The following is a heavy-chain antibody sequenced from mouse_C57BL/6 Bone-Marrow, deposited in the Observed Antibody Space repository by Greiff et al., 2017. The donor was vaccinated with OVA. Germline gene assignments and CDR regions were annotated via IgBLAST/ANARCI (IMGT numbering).Heavy chain of an antibody. CDR1: GYSFTDYN. D-gene: IGHD1-1*01. J-gene: IGHJ2*01. CDR2: INPNYGTT. V-gene: IGHV1-39*01. Sequence: EVQLVESGPELVKPGASVKISCKASGYSFTDYNMNWVKQSNGKSLEWIGVINPNYGTTSYNQKFKGKATLTVDQSSSTAYMQLNSLTSEDSAVYYCARLGYYGSSFYFDYWGQGTTLTVSS. CDR3: ARLGYYGSSFYFDY.